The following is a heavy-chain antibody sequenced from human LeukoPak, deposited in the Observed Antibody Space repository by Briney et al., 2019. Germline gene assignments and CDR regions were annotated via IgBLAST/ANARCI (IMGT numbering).Heavy chain of an antibody. D-gene: IGHD1-20*01. CDR3: ARGAITGPFDY. Sequence: VRXAPGXXLEWVSAISTAVDTYYPGSVKGRCTIFRENTKNSLYLKKNSLRAGDTAVYYCARGAITGPFDYWGQGTLVTVSS. J-gene: IGHJ4*02. V-gene: IGHV3-13*01. CDR2: ISTAVDT.